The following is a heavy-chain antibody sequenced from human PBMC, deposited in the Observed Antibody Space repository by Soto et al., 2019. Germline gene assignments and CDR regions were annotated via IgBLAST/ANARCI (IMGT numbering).Heavy chain of an antibody. CDR3: ARCGGDCYLGTSFDY. D-gene: IGHD2-21*02. CDR2: IYYSGST. J-gene: IGHJ4*02. CDR1: GGSISSYY. Sequence: SETLSLTCTVSGGSISSYYWSWIRQPPGKGLEWIGYIYYSGSTNYNPSLKSRVTISVDTSKNQFSLKLSSVTAADTAVYYCARCGGDCYLGTSFDYWGQGTLVTVSS. V-gene: IGHV4-59*01.